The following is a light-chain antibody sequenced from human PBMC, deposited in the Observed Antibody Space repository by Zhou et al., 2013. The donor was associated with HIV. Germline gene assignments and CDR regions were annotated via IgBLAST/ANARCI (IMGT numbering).Light chain of an antibody. CDR3: QQYNTYST. V-gene: IGKV1D-16*01. J-gene: IGKJ4*01. CDR1: QGIGSW. CDR2: AAS. Sequence: DIQMTQSPSSVSASVGDRVTITCRASQGIGSWLAWFQQKPGKAPKLLIYAASSLQSGVPSRFSGSGSGTQYTLSINGLQPDDSATYYCQQYNTYSTFGGGTKVEIK.